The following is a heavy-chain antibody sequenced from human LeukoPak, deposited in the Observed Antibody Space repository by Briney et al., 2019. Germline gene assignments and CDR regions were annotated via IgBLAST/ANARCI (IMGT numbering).Heavy chain of an antibody. CDR2: IYHSGST. CDR3: ASRQKHDYGDLFDY. Sequence: PSETLSLTCAVSGGCISSSNWWSWVHQPPGKGLDWIGEIYHSGSTNYNPSLKSRVTISVDKSKNQFSLKLSSVTAADTAVYYCASRQKHDYGDLFDYWGQGTLVTVSS. CDR1: GGCISSSNW. J-gene: IGHJ4*02. D-gene: IGHD4-17*01. V-gene: IGHV4-4*02.